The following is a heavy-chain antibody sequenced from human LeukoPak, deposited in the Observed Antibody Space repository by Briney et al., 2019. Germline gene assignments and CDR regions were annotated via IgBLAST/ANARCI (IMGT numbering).Heavy chain of an antibody. CDR2: IYYSGST. CDR3: ASNYYGSGSLDY. D-gene: IGHD3-10*01. Sequence: PSETLSLTCTVSGASISSYYWTWIRQSPGKELEWIGYIYYSGSTNYNPSLKSRVTISVDTSKNQFSLKLSSVTAADTAVYYCASNYYGSGSLDYWGQGTLVTVSS. J-gene: IGHJ4*02. V-gene: IGHV4-59*08. CDR1: GASISSYY.